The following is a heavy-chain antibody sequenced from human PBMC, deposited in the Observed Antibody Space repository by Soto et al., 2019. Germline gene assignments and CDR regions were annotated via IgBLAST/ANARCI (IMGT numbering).Heavy chain of an antibody. CDR3: ARVGDDILTGWYYGMDV. Sequence: GGSLRLSCAASGFTFSSYSMNWVRQAPGKGLEWVSSISSSSSYIYYADSVKGRFTISRDNAKNSLYLQMNSLRAEDTAVYYCARVGDDILTGWYYGMDVWGQGT. J-gene: IGHJ6*02. D-gene: IGHD3-9*01. V-gene: IGHV3-21*01. CDR2: ISSSSSYI. CDR1: GFTFSSYS.